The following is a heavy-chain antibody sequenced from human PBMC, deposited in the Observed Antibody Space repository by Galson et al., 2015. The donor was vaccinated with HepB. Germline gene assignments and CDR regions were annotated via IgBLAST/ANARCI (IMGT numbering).Heavy chain of an antibody. D-gene: IGHD6-19*01. V-gene: IGHV3-30*14. CDR3: TSLGGPAVGY. J-gene: IGHJ4*02. CDR1: GFTFSSYA. Sequence: SLRLSCEASGFTFSSYAMHWVRQAPGKGLEWVAVISYDGSNKYYADSVKGRFTISRDNSKSSLYLQVNSLRAEDTAVYYCTSLGGPAVGYWGQGTLVIVSS. CDR2: ISYDGSNK.